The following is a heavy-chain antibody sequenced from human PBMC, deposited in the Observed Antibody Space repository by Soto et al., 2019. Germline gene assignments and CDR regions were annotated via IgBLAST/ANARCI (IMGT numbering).Heavy chain of an antibody. D-gene: IGHD3-22*01. CDR1: GFTFSSYA. V-gene: IGHV3-23*01. J-gene: IGHJ3*02. Sequence: GGSLRLSCAASGFTFSSYAMSWVRQAPGKGLEWVSAISGSGGSTYYADSVKGRFTISRDNSKNTLYLQMNSLRAEDTAVYYSSKGTKIGLVFMYYDFDIWGKGTTVTVSS. CDR2: ISGSGGST. CDR3: SKGTKIGLVFMYYDFDI.